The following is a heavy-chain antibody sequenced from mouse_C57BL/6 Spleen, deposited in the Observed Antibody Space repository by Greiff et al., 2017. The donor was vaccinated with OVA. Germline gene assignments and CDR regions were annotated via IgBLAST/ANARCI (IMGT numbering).Heavy chain of an antibody. J-gene: IGHJ4*01. D-gene: IGHD2-4*01. CDR1: GFTFSSYA. CDR2: ISDGGSYT. V-gene: IGHV5-4*01. CDR3: ARYDYDVYYYAMDY. Sequence: EVQVVESGGGLVKPGGSLKLSCAASGFTFSSYAMSWVRQTPEKRLEWVATISDGGSYTYYPDNVKGRFTISRDNAKNNLYLQMSHLKSEDTAMYYCARYDYDVYYYAMDYWGQGTSVTVSS.